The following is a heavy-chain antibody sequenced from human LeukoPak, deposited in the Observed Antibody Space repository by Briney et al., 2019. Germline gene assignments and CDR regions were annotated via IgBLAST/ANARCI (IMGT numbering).Heavy chain of an antibody. J-gene: IGHJ2*01. D-gene: IGHD4-17*01. CDR2: VSIGGTYI. Sequence: PGGSLRLSCAASGFTFSSYGMNWVRQAPGKGLEWVSFVSIGGTYIYYADSVKGRFTVSRDDAKNSLYLQMNSLTAEDTAEYYCARNKINTVTTGWYFDLWGRGTLVTVSS. CDR3: ARNKINTVTTGWYFDL. V-gene: IGHV3-21*01. CDR1: GFTFSSYG.